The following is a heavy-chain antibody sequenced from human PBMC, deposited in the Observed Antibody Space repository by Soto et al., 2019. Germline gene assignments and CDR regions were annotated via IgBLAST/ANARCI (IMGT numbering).Heavy chain of an antibody. CDR1: GGSISGGGYY. CDR3: AKIGGTTRGPWFDP. D-gene: IGHD1-7*01. CDR2: ISYSGST. V-gene: IGHV4-31*03. J-gene: IGHJ5*02. Sequence: PSETLSLTCTVSGGSISGGGYYWSWIRQHPGKGLEWIGYISYSGSTYYNPSLKSRVTMSVDTSKNQFSLDLSSVTAVDTAVYYCAKIGGTTRGPWFDPWGRGTLVTVSS.